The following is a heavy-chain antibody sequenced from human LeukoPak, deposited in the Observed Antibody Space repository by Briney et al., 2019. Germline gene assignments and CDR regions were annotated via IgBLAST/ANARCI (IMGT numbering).Heavy chain of an antibody. CDR3: ARVDLYYGSGSYYPPDY. J-gene: IGHJ4*02. CDR2: ISGSGGST. Sequence: GGSLRLSCAASGFTFSSYGMHWVRQAPGKGLEWVSAISGSGGSTYYADSVKGRFTISRDNAENSLYLQMNSLRAEDTAVYYCARVDLYYGSGSYYPPDYWGQGTLVTVSS. V-gene: IGHV3-21*01. CDR1: GFTFSSYG. D-gene: IGHD3-10*01.